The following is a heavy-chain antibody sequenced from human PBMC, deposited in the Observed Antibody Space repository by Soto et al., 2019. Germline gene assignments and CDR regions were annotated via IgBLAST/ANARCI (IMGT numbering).Heavy chain of an antibody. CDR3: VRDGGVGSGGYRREVCDY. J-gene: IGHJ4*02. CDR1: GYTFTNYG. V-gene: IGHV1-18*01. D-gene: IGHD2-15*01. Sequence: QVQLVQSGAEVKKPGASVKVSCTASGYTFTNYGISWVRQAPGQGLEWLGWISAYNADTTYAQKVQGRVTMTRDTSTRTAYMELRSLRADDTAVYYCVRDGGVGSGGYRREVCDYWGQGTVVIVSS. CDR2: ISAYNADT.